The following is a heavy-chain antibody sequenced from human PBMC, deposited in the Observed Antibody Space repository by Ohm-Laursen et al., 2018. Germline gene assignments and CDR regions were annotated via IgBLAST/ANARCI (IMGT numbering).Heavy chain of an antibody. CDR3: ARAPYGSGSFADY. Sequence: ASVKVSCKASGYTFTNNGISWVRQAPGQGLEWMGWISGYNGNTYYAQNLQGRVTMTADTSTSTAYMELRSLRSDDTAVYYCARAPYGSGSFADYWGQGTLVTVSS. V-gene: IGHV1-18*01. CDR1: GYTFTNNG. J-gene: IGHJ4*02. CDR2: ISGYNGNT. D-gene: IGHD3-10*01.